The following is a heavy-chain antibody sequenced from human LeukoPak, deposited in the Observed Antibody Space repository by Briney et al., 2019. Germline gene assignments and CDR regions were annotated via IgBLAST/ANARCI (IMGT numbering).Heavy chain of an antibody. CDR1: GYSFTSYW. CDR2: IYPGDSDT. V-gene: IGHV5-51*01. CDR3: ASHRKDVHNGYSYADAFDI. J-gene: IGHJ3*02. Sequence: GESLKISCXGSGYSFTSYWIGWVRQMPGKGLEWMGIIYPGDSDTRYSPSFQGQVTISADKSISTAYLQWSSLKASDTAMYYCASHRKDVHNGYSYADAFDIWGQGTMVTVSS. D-gene: IGHD5-18*01.